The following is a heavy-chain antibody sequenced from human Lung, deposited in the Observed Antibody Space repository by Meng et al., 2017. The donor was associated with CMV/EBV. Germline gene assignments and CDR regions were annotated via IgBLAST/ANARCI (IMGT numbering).Heavy chain of an antibody. CDR1: GFTVSTNF. Sequence: GESLKISCAASGFTVSTNFMSWVRQAPGKGLEWVSLMYSGGTTYYADSVKGRFTISRDDSKNTLYLQMNSLRAEDTTVYYCARNPPISDAFDIWGQGTMVTVSS. V-gene: IGHV3-53*01. D-gene: IGHD3-3*01. J-gene: IGHJ3*02. CDR3: ARNPPISDAFDI. CDR2: MYSGGTT.